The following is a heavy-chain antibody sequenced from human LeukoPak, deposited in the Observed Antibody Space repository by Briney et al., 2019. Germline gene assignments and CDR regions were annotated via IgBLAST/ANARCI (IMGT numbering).Heavy chain of an antibody. CDR2: INWNGGST. CDR1: GFTFDNYG. D-gene: IGHD3-22*01. Sequence: PGGSLRLSCAASGFTFDNYGMSWVRQAPGKGLEWVSGINWNGGSTGYADSVKGRFTISRDNAKNSLYLQMNSLRAEDTALYYCARIDTYYYDSSGYYSAFDIWGQGTMVTVSS. CDR3: ARIDTYYYDSSGYYSAFDI. V-gene: IGHV3-20*04. J-gene: IGHJ3*02.